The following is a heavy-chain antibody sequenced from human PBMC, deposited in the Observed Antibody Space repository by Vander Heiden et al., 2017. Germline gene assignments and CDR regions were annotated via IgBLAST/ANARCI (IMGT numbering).Heavy chain of an antibody. CDR1: TYTFTSYD. CDR2: MNPYNGKT. Sequence: QVQLVHSGAEVKKPGASVKVSCKASTYTFTSYDINWVRQATGQGLEWMGRMNPYNGKTDYAQKFQGRVTMTRNTSISTAYMELSSLRSYDTAVYFCARGEPRYYGMDVWGQGTTVTVSS. V-gene: IGHV1-8*01. CDR3: ARGEPRYYGMDV. J-gene: IGHJ6*02.